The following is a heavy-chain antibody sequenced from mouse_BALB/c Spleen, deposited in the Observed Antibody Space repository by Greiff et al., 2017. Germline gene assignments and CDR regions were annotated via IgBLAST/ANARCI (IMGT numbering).Heavy chain of an antibody. CDR1: GFTFSSYG. D-gene: IGHD2-14*01. V-gene: IGHV5-6-3*01. CDR3: AREDPHYRGFAY. CDR2: INSNGGST. J-gene: IGHJ3*01. Sequence: EVMLVESGGGLVQPGGSLKLSCAASGFTFSSYGMSWVRQTPDKRLELVATINSNGGSTYYPDSVKGRFTISRDNAKNTLYLQMSSLKSEDTAMYYCAREDPHYRGFAYWGQGTLVTVSA.